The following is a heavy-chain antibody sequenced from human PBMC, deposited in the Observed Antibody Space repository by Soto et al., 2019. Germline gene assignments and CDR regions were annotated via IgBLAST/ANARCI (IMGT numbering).Heavy chain of an antibody. CDR3: AKGVELDG. CDR2: IGDSGAST. D-gene: IGHD1-26*01. V-gene: IGHV3-23*01. J-gene: IGHJ6*04. Sequence: GGSLRLSCEASGFSFSSFAMNWVRQAPGKGLEWVSAIGDSGASTYYADSVKGRFTISRDNSRNTLYLQLNSLRAEDTAVYYCAKGVELDGRGNGTTVTVSS. CDR1: GFSFSSFA.